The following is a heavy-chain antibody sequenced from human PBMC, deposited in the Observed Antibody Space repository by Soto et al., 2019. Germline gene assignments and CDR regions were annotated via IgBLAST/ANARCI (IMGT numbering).Heavy chain of an antibody. J-gene: IGHJ4*02. CDR2: INAGNGNT. V-gene: IGHV1-3*01. CDR3: ARDGNYYDSSGPCFDY. D-gene: IGHD3-22*01. Sequence: ASVKVSCKASGYTFTRYAMHWVRQAPGQRLEWMGWINAGNGNTKYSQKFQGRVTITRDTSASTAYMELSSLRSEDTAVYYCARDGNYYDSSGPCFDYWGQGTLVTVSS. CDR1: GYTFTRYA.